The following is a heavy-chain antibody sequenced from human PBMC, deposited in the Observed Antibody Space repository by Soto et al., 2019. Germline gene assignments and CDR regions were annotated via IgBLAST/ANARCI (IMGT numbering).Heavy chain of an antibody. Sequence: GGSLRLSCAASGFTFSSSWMHWVCQAPEKGQEWVADIKSSGSDKYYADSVKGRLTISRDNAKNSLYLQMNSLRAEDTAVYYCARFGIMITFGGVIGATLIDYWGQGTLVTVSS. V-gene: IGHV3-7*03. D-gene: IGHD3-16*02. CDR1: GFTFSSSW. CDR3: ARFGIMITFGGVIGATLIDY. CDR2: IKSSGSDK. J-gene: IGHJ4*02.